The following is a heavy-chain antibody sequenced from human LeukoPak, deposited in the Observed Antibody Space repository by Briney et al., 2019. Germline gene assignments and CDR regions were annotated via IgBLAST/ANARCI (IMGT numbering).Heavy chain of an antibody. CDR1: GGSFSGYY. Sequence: PSETLSPTCAVYGGSFSGYYWSWIRQPPGKGLEWIGEINHSGSTNYNPSLKSRVTISVDTSKNQFSLKLSSVTAADTAVYYCARARGAMIVVVTPYDYWGQGTLVTVSS. V-gene: IGHV4-34*01. D-gene: IGHD3-22*01. CDR3: ARARGAMIVVVTPYDY. CDR2: INHSGST. J-gene: IGHJ4*02.